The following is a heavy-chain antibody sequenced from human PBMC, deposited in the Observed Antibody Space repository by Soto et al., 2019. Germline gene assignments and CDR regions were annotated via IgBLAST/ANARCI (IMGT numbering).Heavy chain of an antibody. CDR2: ISAYNGNT. D-gene: IGHD3-22*01. Sequence: ASVKVSCKASGYTFTSYCISWVRQAPGQGLEWMGWISAYNGNTNYAQKLQGRVTMTTDTSTSTAYMELRSLRSDDTAVYYCAREKKDSSGYYYVPGGWFDPWGQGTLVTVSS. CDR3: AREKKDSSGYYYVPGGWFDP. V-gene: IGHV1-18*01. CDR1: GYTFTSYC. J-gene: IGHJ5*02.